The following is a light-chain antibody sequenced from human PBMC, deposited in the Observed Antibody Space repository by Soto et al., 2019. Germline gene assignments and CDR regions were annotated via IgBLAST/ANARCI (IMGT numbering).Light chain of an antibody. Sequence: QSVLTQPASVSGSPGQSITISCTGTSSDVGGHNFVSWYQHHPGRAPKLMIYGVSNRPSGVSTRFSGSKSGNTASLTISGLQAEDEADYYCSSYTSSSTRVFGGGTKVTVL. J-gene: IGLJ2*01. CDR1: SSDVGGHNF. CDR3: SSYTSSSTRV. CDR2: GVS. V-gene: IGLV2-14*01.